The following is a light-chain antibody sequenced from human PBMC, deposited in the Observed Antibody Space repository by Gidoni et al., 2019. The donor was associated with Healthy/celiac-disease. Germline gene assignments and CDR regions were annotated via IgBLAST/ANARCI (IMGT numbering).Light chain of an antibody. V-gene: IGLV8-61*01. Sequence: QTVLTQAPSFSVSPGGTVTLTCGLSSGSVSTSYYPSWYQQTPGQAPRTLIYSTNTRSSGVPDRFSGSILGNKAALTITGAQADDESDYYCVLYMGSGIWVFGGGTKLTVL. J-gene: IGLJ3*02. CDR3: VLYMGSGIWV. CDR1: SGSVSTSYY. CDR2: STN.